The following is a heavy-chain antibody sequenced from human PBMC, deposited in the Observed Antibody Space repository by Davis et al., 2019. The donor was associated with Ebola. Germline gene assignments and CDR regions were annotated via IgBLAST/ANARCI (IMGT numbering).Heavy chain of an antibody. CDR2: INHSGST. CDR1: GWSFSGYY. CDR3: ARGQYSGSLTRLSYYYGMDV. Sequence: PSETLSLTCAVYGWSFSGYYWSWIRQLPGKGLEWIGEINHSGSTNYNPSLKSRVTISVDTSKSQFSLKLSSVTAADTAVYYCARGQYSGSLTRLSYYYGMDVWGQGTTVTVSS. J-gene: IGHJ6*02. D-gene: IGHD1-26*01. V-gene: IGHV4-34*01.